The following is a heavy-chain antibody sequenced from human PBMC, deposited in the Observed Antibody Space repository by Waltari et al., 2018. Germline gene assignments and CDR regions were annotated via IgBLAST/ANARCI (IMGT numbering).Heavy chain of an antibody. CDR3: ARDVGLGKPDY. J-gene: IGHJ4*02. D-gene: IGHD7-27*01. CDR1: GFVFSYLN. V-gene: IGHV3-21*06. Sequence: EVQLVESGGGPVKPGGSLRLSGAASGFVFSYLNMIWVRQAPGKGLEWVSFISRSGSNIYYADSVKGRFTISRDNDKNTLFLQMDSLTAEDTAVYYCARDVGLGKPDYWGQGTLVTVSS. CDR2: ISRSGSNI.